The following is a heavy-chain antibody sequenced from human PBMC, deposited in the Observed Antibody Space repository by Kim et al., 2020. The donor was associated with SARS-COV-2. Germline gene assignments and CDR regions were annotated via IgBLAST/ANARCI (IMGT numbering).Heavy chain of an antibody. D-gene: IGHD3-3*01. Sequence: SETLSLTCTVSGGSISSGGYYWSWIRQHPGKGLEWIGYIYYSGSTYYNPSLKSRVTISVDTSKNQFSLKLSSVTAADTAVYYCARGDFWSGYSKWYWFDPWGQGTLVTVSS. CDR2: IYYSGST. J-gene: IGHJ5*02. CDR1: GGSISSGGYY. CDR3: ARGDFWSGYSKWYWFDP. V-gene: IGHV4-31*03.